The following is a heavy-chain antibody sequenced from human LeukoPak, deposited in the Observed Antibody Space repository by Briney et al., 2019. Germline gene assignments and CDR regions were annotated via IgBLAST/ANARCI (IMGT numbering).Heavy chain of an antibody. D-gene: IGHD1-1*01. CDR2: IYYSGST. CDR1: GGSISYYY. CDR3: ARGRAGATYGRGAFDV. V-gene: IGHV4-59*01. J-gene: IGHJ3*01. Sequence: PSETLSLTCTVPGGSISYYYWSWIRQPPGKGLEWIGYIYYSGSTNYNPSLKSRVTVSVDTSKNHFSLKLSSVSAADTAVYYCARGRAGATYGRGAFDVCGQGTMVTVSS.